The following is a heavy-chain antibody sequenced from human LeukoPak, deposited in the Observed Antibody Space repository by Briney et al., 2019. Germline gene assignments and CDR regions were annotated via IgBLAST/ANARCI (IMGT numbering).Heavy chain of an antibody. D-gene: IGHD3-10*01. CDR1: GYSISSGFY. Sequence: QPSETLSLTCTVSGYSISSGFYWGWIRQPPGKGLEWIGNIHHSGRTYYNPTLKSRVTISVDTSKNQFSLKLSSVTAADTAVYYCARIMPPSGYFDYWGQGTLVTVSS. CDR3: ARIMPPSGYFDY. CDR2: IHHSGRT. V-gene: IGHV4-38-2*02. J-gene: IGHJ4*02.